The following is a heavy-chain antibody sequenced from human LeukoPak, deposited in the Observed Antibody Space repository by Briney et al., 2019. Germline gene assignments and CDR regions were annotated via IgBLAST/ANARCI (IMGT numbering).Heavy chain of an antibody. J-gene: IGHJ4*02. CDR2: IYYSGST. CDR3: ARERDYGDPYFDY. CDR1: GGSISSSSYY. Sequence: SETLSLTCTVSGGSISSSSYYWGWIRQPPGKVLEWIGSIYYSGSTYYNPSLKSRVTISVDTSKNQFSLKLSSVTAADTAVYYCARERDYGDPYFDYWGQGTLVTVSS. D-gene: IGHD4-17*01. V-gene: IGHV4-39*02.